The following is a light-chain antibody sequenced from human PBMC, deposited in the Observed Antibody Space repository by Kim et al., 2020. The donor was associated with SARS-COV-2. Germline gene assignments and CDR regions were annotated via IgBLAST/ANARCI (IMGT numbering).Light chain of an antibody. Sequence: TVTISCTRSSGSSGTEYVQWYQERPDSAPTTVIYADDQRPAGISDRFSAFIDTSSNSASLTISGLRTEDEADYYGQSYDSDNHWVFGGGTQLTVL. CDR3: QSYDSDNHWV. V-gene: IGLV6-57*03. CDR1: SGSSGTEY. J-gene: IGLJ3*02. CDR2: ADD.